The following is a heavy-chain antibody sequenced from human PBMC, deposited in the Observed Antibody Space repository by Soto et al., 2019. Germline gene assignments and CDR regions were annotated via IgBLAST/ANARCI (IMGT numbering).Heavy chain of an antibody. D-gene: IGHD6-19*01. CDR1: GGSFSRYA. CDR3: ARSGPVSGNHAFDI. V-gene: IGHV1-69*06. J-gene: IGHJ3*02. Sequence: VQLVQSGAGVKKPGSSVKVSCKASGGSFSRYAISWQRQAHVQELVWFGGIIPIIGAPTYAHKFEGRVTNIADKSTSTADMELSSLRSEHTALYCCARSGPVSGNHAFDIWGQGTLVTVSS. CDR2: IIPIIGAP.